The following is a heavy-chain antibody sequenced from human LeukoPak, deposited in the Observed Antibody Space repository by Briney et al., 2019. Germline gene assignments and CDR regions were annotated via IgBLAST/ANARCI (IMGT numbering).Heavy chain of an antibody. CDR2: LKSKTDGGTT. CDR1: GFTFSNAW. V-gene: IGHV3-15*01. Sequence: PGGSLRLSCAASGFTFSNAWMSWVRQAPGKGLEWVGRLKSKTDGGTTDYAAPVKGRFTILRDDSKNTLYLQMNSLRADDTAVYYCAKAHPGFDYWGQGTLVTVSS. J-gene: IGHJ4*02. CDR3: AKAHPGFDY.